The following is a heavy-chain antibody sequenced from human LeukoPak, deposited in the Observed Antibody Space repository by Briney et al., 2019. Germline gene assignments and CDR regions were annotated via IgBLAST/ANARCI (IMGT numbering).Heavy chain of an antibody. CDR3: AGGSTGSAYDY. D-gene: IGHD7-27*01. Sequence: TSETLSLTCAIYXGSFSGYYWSWIRQPPGKGLEWIGGISHSGSTNYNPSLESRVTISLDTSKTHSSLRLTSVTAADTAVYYCAGGSTGSAYDYWGQGALVTVSP. J-gene: IGHJ4*02. V-gene: IGHV4-34*01. CDR2: ISHSGST. CDR1: XGSFSGYY.